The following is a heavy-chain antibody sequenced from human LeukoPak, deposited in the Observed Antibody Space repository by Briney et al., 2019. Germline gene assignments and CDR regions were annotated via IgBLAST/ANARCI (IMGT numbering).Heavy chain of an antibody. CDR3: AKDIGRSTSH. J-gene: IGHJ4*02. V-gene: IGHV3-9*01. Sequence: GRSLRLSCAASGFTFDDYAMHWVRQAPGKGLEWVSGISWNSGSIGYADSVKGRFTISRDNAKNSLYLQMNSLRAEDTALYYCAKDIGRSTSHWGQGTLVTVSS. CDR2: ISWNSGSI. D-gene: IGHD2-2*01. CDR1: GFTFDDYA.